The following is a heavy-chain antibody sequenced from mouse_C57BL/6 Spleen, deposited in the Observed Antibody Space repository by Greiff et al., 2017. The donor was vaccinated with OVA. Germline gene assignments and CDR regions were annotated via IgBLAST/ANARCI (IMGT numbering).Heavy chain of an antibody. CDR1: GYTFTSYW. Sequence: QVQLQQSGAELVKPGASVKLSCKASGYTFTSYWMRWVKQRPGRGLEWIGRIDTKSGGTKYNEKFKSKATLTVDKPSSTAYMQLSSLTSEDSAVYYGGRGSIDYGCDGYFDYWGQGTTLTVSS. CDR3: GRGSIDYGCDGYFDY. V-gene: IGHV1-72*01. CDR2: IDTKSGGT. D-gene: IGHD2-2*01. J-gene: IGHJ2*01.